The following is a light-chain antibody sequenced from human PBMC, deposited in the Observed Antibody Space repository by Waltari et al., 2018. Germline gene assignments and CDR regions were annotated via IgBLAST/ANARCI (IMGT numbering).Light chain of an antibody. J-gene: IGKJ4*01. Sequence: EIVLTQSPATLSWSPGDRPTLSCRASQSVTSYVAWYQQKPGPAPRPLIYDASNRATGIPARFSGSGSGTDFSLTISSLEPEDFAVYYCQQRSNWPPELTFGGGTKVEIK. CDR1: QSVTSY. V-gene: IGKV3-11*01. CDR3: QQRSNWPPELT. CDR2: DAS.